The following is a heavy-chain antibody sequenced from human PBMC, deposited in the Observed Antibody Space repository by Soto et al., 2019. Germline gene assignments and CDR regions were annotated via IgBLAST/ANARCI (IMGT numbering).Heavy chain of an antibody. D-gene: IGHD1-26*01. J-gene: IGHJ4*02. CDR1: GFTFSNYA. Sequence: DVQLLDSGGGLVQPGRSLRLSCAASGFTFSNYAMSWVRQAPGKGLEWVSTIRASGVTTFYADSARGRFTISRDNSKNTLSLQMNSLIADDTAIYYCAKGAIGRLDYWGQGTLVTVSS. CDR2: IRASGVTT. V-gene: IGHV3-23*01. CDR3: AKGAIGRLDY.